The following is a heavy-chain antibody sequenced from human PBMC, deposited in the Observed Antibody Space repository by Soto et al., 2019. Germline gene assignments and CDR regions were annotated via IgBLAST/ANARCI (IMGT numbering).Heavy chain of an antibody. CDR1: GGSIGTSGYS. Sequence: TLSLTCSVSGGSIGTSGYSWTWIRQPPGRGLEWIGSIYHTGATHYIPSLKSRLTLSLDKSKNQFSLDLSSATAADTAVYYCVRERTIFGVAPGGGVDVWGQGTKVTVYS. CDR2: IYHTGAT. D-gene: IGHD3-3*01. J-gene: IGHJ6*02. CDR3: VRERTIFGVAPGGGVDV. V-gene: IGHV4-30-2*01.